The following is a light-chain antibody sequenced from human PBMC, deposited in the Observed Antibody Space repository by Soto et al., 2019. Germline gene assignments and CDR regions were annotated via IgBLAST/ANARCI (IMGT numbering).Light chain of an antibody. V-gene: IGKV3-11*01. J-gene: IGKJ2*01. CDR2: DTS. CDR3: MQRNQWLRT. CDR1: QFVNND. Sequence: EVVLTQSQATLSLSPGERATLSCRDSQFVNNDVAWYQQKPGQVPRLLIYDTSKRATCIPARFSGSGSGTDFTLTISSLEPGDVAVYYCMQRNQWLRTCGPGTKMEIK.